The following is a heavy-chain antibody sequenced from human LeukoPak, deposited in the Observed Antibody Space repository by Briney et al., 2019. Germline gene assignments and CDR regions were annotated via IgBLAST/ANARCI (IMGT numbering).Heavy chain of an antibody. V-gene: IGHV1-8*01. Sequence: GASVKVSCKASGYTFSSCDINWVRQAAGQGLEWMGWMNPISGSTAYAQKFQGRVTMTRDTSITTAFMELSSLRSDDTAIYYCARVKRFPTVWFDPWGQGTLVTVSS. CDR1: GYTFSSCD. J-gene: IGHJ5*02. D-gene: IGHD3-10*01. CDR2: MNPISGST. CDR3: ARVKRFPTVWFDP.